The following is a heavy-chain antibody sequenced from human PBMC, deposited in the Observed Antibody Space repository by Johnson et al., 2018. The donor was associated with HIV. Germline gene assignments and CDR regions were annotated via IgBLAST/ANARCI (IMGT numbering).Heavy chain of an antibody. CDR3: AKDRIRSTAPDTFDV. CDR1: GFSVRTNY. CDR2: IRGSGDSA. V-gene: IGHV3-23*04. Sequence: VQLVESGGGLIQPGGSLRLSCAASGFSVRTNYMSWVRQAPGKGLEWVSAIRGSGDSAYYADSVKGRFTISRDNSKNTLYLQMDSLRAVDTAVFYCAKDRIRSTAPDTFDVWGQGTMVTVSS. J-gene: IGHJ3*01. D-gene: IGHD5-18*01.